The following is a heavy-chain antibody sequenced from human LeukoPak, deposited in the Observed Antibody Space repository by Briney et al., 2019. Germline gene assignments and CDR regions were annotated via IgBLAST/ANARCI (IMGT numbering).Heavy chain of an antibody. CDR2: IYYSGST. D-gene: IGHD3-16*02. V-gene: IGHV4-59*01. Sequence: PSETLSLTCTVSGGSISSYYWSWIRQPPGKGLEWIGYIYYSGSTNYNPSLKSRVTISVDTSKNQFSLKLSSVTTADTAVYYCARYVWGSYPTFEDYWGQGTLVTVSS. CDR3: ARYVWGSYPTFEDY. CDR1: GGSISSYY. J-gene: IGHJ4*02.